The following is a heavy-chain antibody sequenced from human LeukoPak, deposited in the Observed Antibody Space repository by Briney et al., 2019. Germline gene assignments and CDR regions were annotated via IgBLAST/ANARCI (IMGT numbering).Heavy chain of an antibody. D-gene: IGHD5-18*01. CDR3: ARETVDTAMVLDY. CDR2: IKQDGSEK. J-gene: IGHJ4*02. CDR1: GFTFSSYW. V-gene: IGHV3-7*01. Sequence: GGSLRLSCAASGFTFSSYWMSWVRQAPGKGLEWVANIKQDGSEKYYVDSVKGRFTISRDNSKNTLYLQMNSLRAEDTAVYYCARETVDTAMVLDYWGQGTLVTVSS.